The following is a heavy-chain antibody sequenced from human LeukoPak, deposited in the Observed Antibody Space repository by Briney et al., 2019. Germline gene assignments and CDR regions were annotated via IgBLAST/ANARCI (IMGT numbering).Heavy chain of an antibody. CDR2: IRYDGSEK. Sequence: GGSLGLSCAASGFTFSSYGMHWVRQTPGKGLEWVAFIRYDGSEKYYADAVKGRFTISRDNSKNTLYLQMNSLRAEDTAVYYYANRDGRNNWFDPWGQGTLVTVSS. V-gene: IGHV3-30*02. D-gene: IGHD5-24*01. CDR3: ANRDGRNNWFDP. J-gene: IGHJ5*02. CDR1: GFTFSSYG.